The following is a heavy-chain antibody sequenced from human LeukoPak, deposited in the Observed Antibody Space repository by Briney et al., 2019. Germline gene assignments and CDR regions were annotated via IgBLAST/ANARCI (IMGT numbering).Heavy chain of an antibody. D-gene: IGHD3-16*01. J-gene: IGHJ6*01. CDR2: FKPNTRTA. V-gene: IGHV1-46*01. Sequence: ASVKVSCKASGYTFTTYLLHWVRQAPGKGLEWVGTFKPNTRTAHQVLRVRDRVRMTGDMSTNTVFLELNSLRADAPAVYYCVRAKGGGTHVCWGQG. CDR1: GYTFTTYL. CDR3: VRAKGGGTHVC.